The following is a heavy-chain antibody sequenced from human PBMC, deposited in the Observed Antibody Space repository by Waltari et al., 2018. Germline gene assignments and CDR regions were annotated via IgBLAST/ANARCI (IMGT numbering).Heavy chain of an antibody. CDR3: ARIDPLGAFDI. CDR1: GFSLITTGMR. D-gene: IGHD3-16*01. Sequence: QVTLKESGPAVVQPTQPLTLTCAFSGFSLITTGMRATWVRQPPGKALEWLARIDWDNDKFYSPSLETRLTISKDISKNEVVLTVTNMDPADTATYYCARIDPLGAFDIWGQGIMVTVSS. J-gene: IGHJ3*02. CDR2: IDWDNDK. V-gene: IGHV2-70*04.